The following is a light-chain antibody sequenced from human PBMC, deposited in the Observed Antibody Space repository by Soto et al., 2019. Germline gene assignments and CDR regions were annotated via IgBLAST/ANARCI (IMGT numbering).Light chain of an antibody. J-gene: IGLJ1*01. CDR1: SSDVGGYDR. CDR2: EVS. V-gene: IGLV2-14*01. CDR3: CSYRSGSVYV. Sequence: QSALTQPASVSGSPGQSITISCTGTSSDVGGYDRVSWYQQRPDNAPKLIIYEVSNRPPGISNRFSGSKSGDTASLTISGLQAEDEADYYCCSYRSGSVYVFGSGTKVTVL.